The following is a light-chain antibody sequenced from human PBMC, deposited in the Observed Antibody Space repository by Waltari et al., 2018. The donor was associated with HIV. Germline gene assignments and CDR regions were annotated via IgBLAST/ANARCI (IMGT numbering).Light chain of an antibody. CDR3: YSTDSSGKGV. V-gene: IGLV3-10*01. CDR1: IMPYNY. CDR2: EGY. J-gene: IGLJ3*02. Sequence: SSELTPAPSVSVSPGPTARITCFGPIMPYNYPFWYHKKSGQAPVVVIYEGYKRPSGIPERFSGSRSGTTATLTITGAQVDDEGDYYCYSTDSSGKGVFGGGTKLTVL.